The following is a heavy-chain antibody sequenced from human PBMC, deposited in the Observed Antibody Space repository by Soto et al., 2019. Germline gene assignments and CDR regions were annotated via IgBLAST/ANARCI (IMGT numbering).Heavy chain of an antibody. CDR1: GFNFSSYA. Sequence: PGGSLRLSCAASGFNFSSYAMTWVRQAPGKGLEWVSAIRVGGGSTYYADSVKGRFTISRDNSKNTLSLQMSSLRAEDTAVYYCAKPVQRGPGYYYGMDVWGQGTTVTVSS. CDR2: IRVGGGST. J-gene: IGHJ6*02. V-gene: IGHV3-23*01. CDR3: AKPVQRGPGYYYGMDV.